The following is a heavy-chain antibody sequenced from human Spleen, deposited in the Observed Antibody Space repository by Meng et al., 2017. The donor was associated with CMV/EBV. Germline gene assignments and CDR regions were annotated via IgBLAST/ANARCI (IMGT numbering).Heavy chain of an antibody. Sequence: SETLSLTCTVSGGSITSSSYYWGWIRQPPGKGLEWIGSIYHSGSTYYNPSLKSRVTISVDTSKNQFSLKLSSVTAADTAVYYCARDMTIFGVVTDNWFDPWGQGTLVTVSS. CDR3: ARDMTIFGVVTDNWFDP. D-gene: IGHD3-3*01. V-gene: IGHV4-39*07. J-gene: IGHJ5*02. CDR1: GGSITSSSYY. CDR2: IYHSGST.